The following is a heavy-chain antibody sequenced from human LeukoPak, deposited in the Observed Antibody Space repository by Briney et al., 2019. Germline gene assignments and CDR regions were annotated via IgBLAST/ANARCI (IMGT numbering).Heavy chain of an antibody. D-gene: IGHD4-17*01. CDR2: ISSSGSTI. V-gene: IGHV3-11*01. Sequence: GGSLRLSCAASGFTFSNYAMSWIRQAPGKGLEWVSYISSSGSTIYYADSVKGRFTISRDNAKNSLYLQMNSLRAEDTAVYYCARDPLFYGDYVGLNYFDYWGQGTLVTVSS. CDR3: ARDPLFYGDYVGLNYFDY. CDR1: GFTFSNYA. J-gene: IGHJ4*02.